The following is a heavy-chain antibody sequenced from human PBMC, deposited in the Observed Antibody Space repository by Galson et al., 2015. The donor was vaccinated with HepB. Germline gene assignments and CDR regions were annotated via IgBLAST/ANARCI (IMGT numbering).Heavy chain of an antibody. Sequence: CAISGDSVSSNSAAWNWIRQSPSRGLEWLGRTSYRSKWYNDYAVSVKSRITINPDTSKNQFSLQLNSVTPEDTAVYYCARGTYITIFGTFDPWGQGTLVTVSS. J-gene: IGHJ5*02. CDR1: GDSVSSNSAA. V-gene: IGHV6-1*01. CDR2: TSYRSKWYN. CDR3: ARGTYITIFGTFDP. D-gene: IGHD3-3*01.